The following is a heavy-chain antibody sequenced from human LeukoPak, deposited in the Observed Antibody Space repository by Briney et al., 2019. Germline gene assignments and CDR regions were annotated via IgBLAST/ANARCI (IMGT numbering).Heavy chain of an antibody. CDR1: GGSISSSSYY. Sequence: SETLSLTCTVSGGSISSSSYYWGWIRQPPGKGLEWIGSIYYSGSTYYNPSLKSRVTISVDTSKNRFSLKLSSVTAADTAVYYCARDPGRITIFLGHYYGMDVWGQGTTVTVSS. CDR3: ARDPGRITIFLGHYYGMDV. CDR2: IYYSGST. V-gene: IGHV4-39*07. D-gene: IGHD3-9*01. J-gene: IGHJ6*02.